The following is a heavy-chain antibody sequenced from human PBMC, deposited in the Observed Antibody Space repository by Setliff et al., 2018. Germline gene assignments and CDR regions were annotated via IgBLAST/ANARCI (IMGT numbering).Heavy chain of an antibody. J-gene: IGHJ4*02. CDR2: YSRSNDYI. CDR3: AGGRAWIPVLHS. CDR1: GVFFRNYH. V-gene: IGHV3-21*01. D-gene: IGHD5-18*01. Sequence: PGGSLRISCAVSGVFFRNYHVTWVRQAPGKGLEWVSSYSRSNDYIHYADSVKGRFTISRDNAENSVYLQMNGLRAEDTAVYYCAGGRAWIPVLHSWGQGLLVTVSS.